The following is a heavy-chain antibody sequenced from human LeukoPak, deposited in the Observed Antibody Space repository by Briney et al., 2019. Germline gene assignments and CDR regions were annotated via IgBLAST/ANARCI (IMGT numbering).Heavy chain of an antibody. J-gene: IGHJ4*02. CDR2: IYHSGST. V-gene: IGHV4-38-2*01. CDR1: GYSISSGYY. D-gene: IGHD6-19*01. Sequence: SETLSLTCAVSGYSISSGYYWGWIRQPPGKGLEWIGSIYHSGSTYYNPSLKSRVTISVDTSKNQFSLKLSSATAADTAVYYCARGRVRGIAVAGLDYWGQGTLVTVSS. CDR3: ARGRVRGIAVAGLDY.